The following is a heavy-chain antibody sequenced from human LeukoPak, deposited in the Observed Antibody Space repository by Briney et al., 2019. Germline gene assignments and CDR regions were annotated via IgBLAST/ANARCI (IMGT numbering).Heavy chain of an antibody. CDR3: ARADWGSIGY. CDR2: IAQAGSEK. D-gene: IGHD7-27*01. V-gene: IGHV3-7*03. CDR1: GYTFSNYW. Sequence: GGSLRLSCVGSGYTFSNYWMSWVRQAPGKGLECVANIAQAGSEKYYVDSVKGRFTISRDNAKNTLYLQMNSLRVEDTAVYYCARADWGSIGYWGQGTRVTVSS. J-gene: IGHJ4*02.